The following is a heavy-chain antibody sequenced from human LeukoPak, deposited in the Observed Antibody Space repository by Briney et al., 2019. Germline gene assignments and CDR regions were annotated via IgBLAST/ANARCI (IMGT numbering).Heavy chain of an antibody. CDR1: GGTFSSYT. CDR3: ARPRGIVARIEDFDY. D-gene: IGHD5-12*01. V-gene: IGHV1-69*02. CDR2: IIPILGIA. J-gene: IGHJ4*02. Sequence: VASVKVSCKASGGTFSSYTISWVRQAPGQGLEWMGRIIPILGIANYAQKFQGRVTITADKSTSTAYMELSSLRSEDTAVYYCARPRGIVARIEDFDYWGKEPRVTVS.